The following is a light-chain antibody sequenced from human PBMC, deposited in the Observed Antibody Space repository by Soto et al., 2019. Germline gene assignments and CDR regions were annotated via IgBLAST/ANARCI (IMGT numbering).Light chain of an antibody. CDR3: SSYTSSKTWV. V-gene: IGLV2-14*01. J-gene: IGLJ3*02. CDR1: RSDVGGYNY. Sequence: QSALTQPASVSGSPGQSITITCTATRSDVGGYNYVSWYQQHPGKVPRLMIYEVSNRPSGLSNRFSGSKSDNTASLTISGLQAEDEADYYCSSYTSSKTWVFGGGTKVTVL. CDR2: EVS.